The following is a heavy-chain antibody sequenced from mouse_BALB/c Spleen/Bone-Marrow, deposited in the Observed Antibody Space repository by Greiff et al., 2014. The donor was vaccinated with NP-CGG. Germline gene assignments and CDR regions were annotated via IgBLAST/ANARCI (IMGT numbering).Heavy chain of an antibody. J-gene: IGHJ4*01. Sequence: QVQLQQSGAELVRPGVSVKISCKGSGYTFTDYAMHWVKQSHAKSLEWIGVISTYYGDASYNQKFKGKATMTVDKSSSTAYMELARLTSEGSAIYYCASGNYYYAMDYWGQGTSVTVSS. CDR2: ISTYYGDA. CDR3: ASGNYYYAMDY. CDR1: GYTFTDYA. V-gene: IGHV1S137*01. D-gene: IGHD2-1*01.